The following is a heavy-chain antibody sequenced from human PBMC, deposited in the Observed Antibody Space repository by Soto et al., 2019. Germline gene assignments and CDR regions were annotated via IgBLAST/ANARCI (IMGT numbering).Heavy chain of an antibody. CDR3: AHSRCGGDCLQSYSSHYYYGMDV. CDR2: IYWDDDK. Sequence: QITLKESGPSLVKPTQTLTLTCTFSGFSLSTGGVGVGWIRQPPGKALEWLAPIYWDDDKRYSPSLRSRLTVTKDTSKNQVVLTMTNMDPVDTATYYCAHSRCGGDCLQSYSSHYYYGMDVWGQGTTVTVSS. CDR1: GFSLSTGGVG. D-gene: IGHD2-21*02. J-gene: IGHJ6*02. V-gene: IGHV2-5*02.